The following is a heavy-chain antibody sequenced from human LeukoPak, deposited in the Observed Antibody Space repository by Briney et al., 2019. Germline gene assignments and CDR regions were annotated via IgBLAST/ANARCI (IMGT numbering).Heavy chain of an antibody. Sequence: GGSLRLSCAASGFTFSDHYIDWVRQAPGKGLEWVGRSRDKGNSYTTAYAASVRGRFTISRDDSKNSLYLQMNSLKIEDTAVYYCARVLRYCSGGNCYSGGLGYMDVWGKGTTVTISS. CDR1: GFTFSDHY. J-gene: IGHJ6*03. CDR3: ARVLRYCSGGNCYSGGLGYMDV. V-gene: IGHV3-72*01. D-gene: IGHD2-15*01. CDR2: SRDKGNSYTT.